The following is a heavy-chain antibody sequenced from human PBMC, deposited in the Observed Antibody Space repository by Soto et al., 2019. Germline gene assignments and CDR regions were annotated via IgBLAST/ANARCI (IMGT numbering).Heavy chain of an antibody. CDR3: ARRPSEGIAVADNWFDP. Sequence: PSETLSLTWTVSGGSISSGDYYWSWIRQPPGKGLEWIGYIYYSGSTNYNPSLKSRVTISVDTSKNQFSLKLSSVTAADTAVYYCARRPSEGIAVADNWFDPWGQGTLVTSPQ. J-gene: IGHJ5*02. CDR1: GGSISSGDYY. D-gene: IGHD6-19*01. V-gene: IGHV4-61*08. CDR2: IYYSGST.